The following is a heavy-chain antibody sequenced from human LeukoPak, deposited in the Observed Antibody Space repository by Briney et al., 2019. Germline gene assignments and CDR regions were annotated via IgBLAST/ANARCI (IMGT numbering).Heavy chain of an antibody. V-gene: IGHV3-7*01. CDR2: IGQGERQM. Sequence: GESLRLSCVASGFAYSTTWMNWVRQAPGKGLEWVANIGQGERQMNYADSVKGRFSISRDNARNSLFLQLNSLRAEDTAVYYCATSYLKHWGQGTLVTVSS. CDR1: GFAYSTTW. J-gene: IGHJ1*01. CDR3: ATSYLKH.